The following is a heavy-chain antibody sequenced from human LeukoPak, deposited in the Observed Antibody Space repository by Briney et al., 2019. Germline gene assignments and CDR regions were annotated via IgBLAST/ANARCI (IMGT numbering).Heavy chain of an antibody. CDR1: GYTFTSYG. Sequence: GASVKVSCKASGYTFTSYGISWVRQAPGQGLEWMRWISAYNGNTNYAQKLQGRVTMTTDTSTSTAYMELRSLRSDDTAVYYCARDVITTTIPLIDHWGQGTLVTVSS. V-gene: IGHV1-18*01. J-gene: IGHJ4*02. D-gene: IGHD1-14*01. CDR2: ISAYNGNT. CDR3: ARDVITTTIPLIDH.